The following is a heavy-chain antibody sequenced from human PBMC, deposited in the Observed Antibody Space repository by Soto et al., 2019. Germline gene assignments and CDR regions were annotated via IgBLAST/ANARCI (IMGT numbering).Heavy chain of an antibody. CDR2: GSPYDDKT. CDR1: GYTFSSYG. J-gene: IGHJ6*02. Sequence: QVHVMQAGGEVKKPGASVRVSCTTSGYTFSSYGISWVRHAPGQGLDWLGWGSPYDDKTKYAHTVQGRVTMGTDISTGTAYMQLRSLRPEDTGVYYCARGGSYDSSGSRNYHFYGMDVWGQGTTITVS. CDR3: ARGGSYDSSGSRNYHFYGMDV. D-gene: IGHD3-22*01. V-gene: IGHV1-18*01.